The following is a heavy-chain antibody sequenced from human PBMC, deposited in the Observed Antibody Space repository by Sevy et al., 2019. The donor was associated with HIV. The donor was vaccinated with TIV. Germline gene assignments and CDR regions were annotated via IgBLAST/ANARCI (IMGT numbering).Heavy chain of an antibody. V-gene: IGHV3-43*01. CDR1: GFTFDDYT. D-gene: IGHD3-3*01. Sequence: GGSLRLSCAASGFTFDDYTMHWVRQAPGKGLEWVSLISWDGGSTYYADSVKGRFTISRDNSKNSLYLQMNSLRTEDXXXXXCAKDISNYDFWSGYNYADTYGMDVWGQGTTVTVSS. J-gene: IGHJ6*02. CDR2: ISWDGGST. CDR3: AKDISNYDFWSGYNYADTYGMDV.